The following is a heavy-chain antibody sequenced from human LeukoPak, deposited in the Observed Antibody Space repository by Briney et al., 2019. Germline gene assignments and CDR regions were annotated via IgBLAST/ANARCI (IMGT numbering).Heavy chain of an antibody. J-gene: IGHJ3*02. CDR1: GFTFSSYE. CDR3: ASGHYCGGDCYQGDAFDI. Sequence: GGSLRLSCAASGFTFSSYEMNWVRQAPGKGLEWVSYISSSGSTIYYADSVKGRFTISRDNSKNTLYLQMNSLRAEDTAVYYCASGHYCGGDCYQGDAFDIWGQGTMVTVSS. D-gene: IGHD2-21*02. CDR2: ISSSGSTI. V-gene: IGHV3-48*03.